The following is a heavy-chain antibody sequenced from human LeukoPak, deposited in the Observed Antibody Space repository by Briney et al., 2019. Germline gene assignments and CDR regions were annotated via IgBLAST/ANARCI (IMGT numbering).Heavy chain of an antibody. CDR2: IYPGDSDT. CDR3: ARQSASSYMDV. Sequence: GESLQISCQGSGYRFTSYWIGWVRQLPGKGLEWMGIIYPGDSDTRYSPSFQGQVTISADKSISTAYLQWSSLKASDTAMYYCARQSASSYMDVWGKGTTVTISS. J-gene: IGHJ6*03. V-gene: IGHV5-51*01. CDR1: GYRFTSYW.